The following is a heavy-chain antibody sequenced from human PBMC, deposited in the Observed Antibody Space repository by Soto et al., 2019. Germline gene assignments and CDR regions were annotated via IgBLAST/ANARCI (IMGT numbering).Heavy chain of an antibody. CDR3: ARAGAVVGDYFDS. D-gene: IGHD1-26*01. J-gene: IGHJ4*02. Sequence: SETLSLTCTVPGGSVSSGSFYWSWIRQPPGKGLEWIGYFYYTGSTNYNPSLRSRVTISSDTSKNQFSVKINSVTAADTAVYFCARAGAVVGDYFDSWGQGALVTVSS. CDR1: GGSVSSGSFY. V-gene: IGHV4-61*01. CDR2: FYYTGST.